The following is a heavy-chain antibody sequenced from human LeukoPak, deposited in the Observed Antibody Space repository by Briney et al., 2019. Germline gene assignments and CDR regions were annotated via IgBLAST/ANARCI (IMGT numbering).Heavy chain of an antibody. CDR3: ARGCSGGSCPFDY. V-gene: IGHV1-2*02. CDR2: INPNCGGT. D-gene: IGHD2-15*01. Sequence: ASVKVSCKASGYTFTGYYMHWVRQAPGQGLEWMGWINPNCGGTNYAQKFQGRVTMTRDTSISTAYMELSRLRSDDTAVYYCARGCSGGSCPFDYWGQGTLVTVSS. J-gene: IGHJ4*02. CDR1: GYTFTGYY.